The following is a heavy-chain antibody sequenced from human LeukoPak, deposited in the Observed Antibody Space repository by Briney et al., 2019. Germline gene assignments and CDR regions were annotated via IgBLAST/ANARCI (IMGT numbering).Heavy chain of an antibody. CDR3: AKDSSWYCSGGSCYWYYFDY. CDR2: ISSSSSTI. V-gene: IGHV3-48*04. D-gene: IGHD2-15*01. Sequence: PGGSLRLSCAASGFTFSSYSMNWVRQAPGKGLEWVSYISSSSSTIYYADSVKGRFTISRDNAKNSLYLQMNSLRAEDTALYYCAKDSSWYCSGGSCYWYYFDYWGQGTLVTVSS. J-gene: IGHJ4*02. CDR1: GFTFSSYS.